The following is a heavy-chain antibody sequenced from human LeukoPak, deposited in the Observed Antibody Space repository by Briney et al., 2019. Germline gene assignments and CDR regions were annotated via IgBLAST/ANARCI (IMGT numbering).Heavy chain of an antibody. CDR2: INSDGSRT. V-gene: IGHV3-74*03. CDR1: VFSFSTFW. CDR3: ARDLYGMDV. Sequence: GGSLRLCCAASVFSFSTFWMHWVRQAPGKGLVWVSRINSDGSRTTYADSVEGRFTISRDNAKNTLYLQMISLRAEDTAVYYCARDLYGMDVWGQGTTVTVSS. J-gene: IGHJ6*02.